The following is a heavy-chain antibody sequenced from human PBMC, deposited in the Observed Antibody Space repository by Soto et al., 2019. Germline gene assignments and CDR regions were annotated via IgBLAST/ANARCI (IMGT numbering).Heavy chain of an antibody. V-gene: IGHV1-18*01. CDR2: VTAFNGDT. CDR1: GYTFSNSG. J-gene: IGHJ6*02. Sequence: QVLLVQSGAEVKSPGASVKVSCKASGYTFSNSGITWVRQAPGHGLEWLGWVTAFNGDTNYAQNVQGRVTLTTDTSTETAYMEFRSLRPDGTDVYYCAGDGRVSFYYYGMDVWGQGTTVIVSS. CDR3: AGDGRVSFYYYGMDV.